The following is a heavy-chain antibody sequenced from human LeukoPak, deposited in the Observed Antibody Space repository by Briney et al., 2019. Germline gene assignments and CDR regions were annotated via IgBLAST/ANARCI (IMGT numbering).Heavy chain of an antibody. D-gene: IGHD6-13*01. CDR3: AKDLDVPGIADY. Sequence: GGSLRLSCAASGFTFSSYAMSWVRQAPGNGLEWVSSISGSGTGTYYGDSVKGRFTISRDNSKNTLYLQMNSLRAEDTAVYYCAKDLDVPGIADYWGQGTLVTVSS. J-gene: IGHJ4*02. CDR2: ISGSGTGT. V-gene: IGHV3-23*01. CDR1: GFTFSSYA.